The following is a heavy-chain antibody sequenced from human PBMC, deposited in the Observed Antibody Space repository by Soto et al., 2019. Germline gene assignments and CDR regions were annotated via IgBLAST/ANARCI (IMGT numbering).Heavy chain of an antibody. CDR2: IYSIGST. V-gene: IGHV4-4*08. Sequence: SSETLSLTCTVSGGSISGYYWSWLRQPPGKGLEWIGYIYSIGSTNYNPSLKSRVTISVDTSKNQFSLKLSSVTAADTAVYYCARVVYSSSKRFLARWFDPWGQGTLVTVSS. D-gene: IGHD6-6*01. CDR3: ARVVYSSSKRFLARWFDP. J-gene: IGHJ5*02. CDR1: GGSISGYY.